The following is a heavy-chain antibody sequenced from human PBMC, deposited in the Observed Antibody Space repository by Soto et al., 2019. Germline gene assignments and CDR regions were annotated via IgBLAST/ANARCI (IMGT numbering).Heavy chain of an antibody. Sequence: PSETLSLTCAVYGGSFSGYYWSWIRQPPGKGLEWIGEINHSGSTNYNPSLKSRVTISVDTSKNQFSLKLSSVTAADTAVYYCAIGGSYDAFDIRGQGTMVTVSS. D-gene: IGHD3-10*01. V-gene: IGHV4-34*01. CDR2: INHSGST. CDR3: AIGGSYDAFDI. J-gene: IGHJ3*02. CDR1: GGSFSGYY.